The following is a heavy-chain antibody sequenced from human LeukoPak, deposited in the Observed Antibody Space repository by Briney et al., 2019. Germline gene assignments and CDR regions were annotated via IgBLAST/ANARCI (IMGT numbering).Heavy chain of an antibody. CDR2: IGGTAFNT. V-gene: IGHV3-23*01. CDR3: VKGYHDTIRAGFDY. J-gene: IGHJ4*02. CDR1: GFTFYNYV. Sequence: PGGSLRLSCAASGFTFYNYVMNWVRQAPGKGLEWVSGIGGTAFNTYYADSVKGRFTISRDNPKTTLYLQMNGLRAEDAAVYYCVKGYHDTIRAGFDYWGQGSLVTVSS. D-gene: IGHD3-16*02.